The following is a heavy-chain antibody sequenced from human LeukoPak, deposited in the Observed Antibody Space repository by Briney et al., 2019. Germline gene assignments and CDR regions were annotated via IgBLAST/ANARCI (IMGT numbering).Heavy chain of an antibody. CDR2: INPSGGST. J-gene: IGHJ4*02. Sequence: ASVKVSCKASGYTFTGYYMHWVRQAPGQGLEWMGIINPSGGSTSYAQKFQGRVTMTRDTSTSTVYMELSSLRSEDTAVYYCASSSSWYGMDVQKLGYWGQGTLVTVSS. V-gene: IGHV1-46*01. CDR1: GYTFTGYY. D-gene: IGHD6-13*01. CDR3: ASSSSWYGMDVQKLGY.